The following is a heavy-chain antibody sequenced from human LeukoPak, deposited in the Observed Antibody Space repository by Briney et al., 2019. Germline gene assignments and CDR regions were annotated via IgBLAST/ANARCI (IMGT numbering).Heavy chain of an antibody. D-gene: IGHD1-20*01. J-gene: IGHJ5*02. V-gene: IGHV4-34*01. CDR3: ARGKQLAARRYNWNDGGAVWSDP. Sequence: PSETLSLTCAVYGGSFSGYYWSWIRQPPGKGLEWIGEINHSGSTNYNPSLKSRVTISVDTSKNQFSLKLSSVTAADTAVYYCARGKQLAARRYNWNDGGAVWSDPWGQGTLVTVSS. CDR2: INHSGST. CDR1: GGSFSGYY.